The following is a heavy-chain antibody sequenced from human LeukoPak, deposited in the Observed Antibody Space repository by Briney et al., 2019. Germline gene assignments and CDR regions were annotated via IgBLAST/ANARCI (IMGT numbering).Heavy chain of an antibody. CDR1: GFTFSSYV. Sequence: GGSLRLSCAASGFTFSSYVMHWVRQAPGKGLEWMAIISYDGSNEYYADSVKGRFTISRDNSKNTLYLQMNSLRAADTAVYYCARDKGTSYISSFDYWGQGTLVTVSS. J-gene: IGHJ4*02. CDR2: ISYDGSNE. V-gene: IGHV3-30*04. CDR3: ARDKGTSYISSFDY. D-gene: IGHD6-6*01.